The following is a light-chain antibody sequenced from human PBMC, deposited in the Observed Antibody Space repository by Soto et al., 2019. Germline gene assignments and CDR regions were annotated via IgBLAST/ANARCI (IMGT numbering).Light chain of an antibody. CDR3: QQYYSTPPYT. CDR2: WAS. Sequence: DIVMTQSPDSLAVSLGERATINCKSSQSVLHSSNNKNYLAWYQQKPGQPPKLLIYWASTRESGVPDRFSGSGSGTDFNLTISSLQAEDVAVYCCQQYYSTPPYTFGQGTKLEIK. J-gene: IGKJ2*01. CDR1: QSVLHSSNNKNY. V-gene: IGKV4-1*01.